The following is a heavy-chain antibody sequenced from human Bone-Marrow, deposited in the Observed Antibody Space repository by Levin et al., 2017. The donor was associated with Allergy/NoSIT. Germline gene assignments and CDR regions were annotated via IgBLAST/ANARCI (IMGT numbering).Heavy chain of an antibody. CDR2: IRSSGSTI. Sequence: GESLKISCAASGFTFSSYEMSWVRQAPGKGLEWVSYIRSSGSTIYYADSVKGRFTISRDNAKSSLYLQMNSLRAEDTAVYYCARKATYDFWSDSADGLDVWGQGTTVTVSS. J-gene: IGHJ6*02. V-gene: IGHV3-48*03. CDR3: ARKATYDFWSDSADGLDV. CDR1: GFTFSSYE. D-gene: IGHD3-3*01.